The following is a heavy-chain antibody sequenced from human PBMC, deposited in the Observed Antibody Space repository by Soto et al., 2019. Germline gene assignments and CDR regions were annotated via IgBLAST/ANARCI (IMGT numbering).Heavy chain of an antibody. J-gene: IGHJ5*02. D-gene: IGHD6-6*01. V-gene: IGHV3-23*01. Sequence: PGGSLRLSCAASGFTFSSYAMSWVRQAPGKGLEWVSAISGSGGSTYYADSVKGRFTISRDNSKNTLYLQMNSLRAEDTAVYYCAKDNEYSSLSPWFDPWGQGTMVTVSS. CDR2: ISGSGGST. CDR3: AKDNEYSSLSPWFDP. CDR1: GFTFSSYA.